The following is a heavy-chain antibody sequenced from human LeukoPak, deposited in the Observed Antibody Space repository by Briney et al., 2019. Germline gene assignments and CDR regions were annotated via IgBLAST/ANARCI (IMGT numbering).Heavy chain of an antibody. V-gene: IGHV1-69*13. CDR1: GGTFSSYA. J-gene: IGHJ4*02. Sequence: GASVKVSCKASGGTFSSYAISWVRQAPGQGLEWMGGIIPIFGTANYAQKFPGRVTITADESTSTAYMELSSLRSEDTAVYYCASIHCSGGSCYLGHFDYWGQGTLVTVSS. CDR3: ASIHCSGGSCYLGHFDY. D-gene: IGHD2-15*01. CDR2: IIPIFGTA.